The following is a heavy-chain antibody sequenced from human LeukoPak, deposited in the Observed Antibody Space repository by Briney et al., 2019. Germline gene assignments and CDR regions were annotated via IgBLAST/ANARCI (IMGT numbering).Heavy chain of an antibody. D-gene: IGHD3-10*01. CDR1: GDTFTRQD. CDR3: ARDLGLQSYSDY. V-gene: IGHV1-2*02. J-gene: IGHJ4*02. Sequence: GPVKVSCKASGDTFTRQDINWVRQAPGQGLEWMGWINPNSGGTNYAQKFQGRVTMTRDTSISTAYMELSRLRSDDTAVYYCARDLGLQSYSDYWGQGTLVTVSS. CDR2: INPNSGGT.